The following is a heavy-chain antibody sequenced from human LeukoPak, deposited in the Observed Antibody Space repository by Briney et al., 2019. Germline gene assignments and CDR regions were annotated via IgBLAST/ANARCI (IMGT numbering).Heavy chain of an antibody. V-gene: IGHV3-7*01. CDR2: IKQDGSEK. CDR3: ARVPIVGATGVY. J-gene: IGHJ4*02. CDR1: GFTFSSYA. D-gene: IGHD1-26*01. Sequence: PGGSLRLSCAASGFTFSSYAMSWVRQAPGKGLEWVANIKQDGSEKYYVDSVKGRFTISRDNAKNSLYLQMNSLRAEDTAVYYCARVPIVGATGVYWGQGTLVTVSS.